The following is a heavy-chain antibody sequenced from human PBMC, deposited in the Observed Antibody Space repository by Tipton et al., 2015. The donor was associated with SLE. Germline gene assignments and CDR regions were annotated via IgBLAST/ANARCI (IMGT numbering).Heavy chain of an antibody. CDR1: GGSISSYY. J-gene: IGHJ4*02. D-gene: IGHD6-6*01. CDR2: IYSSGST. CDR3: ARERRGGQLGHFDY. V-gene: IGHV4-59*12. Sequence: TLSLTCTVSGGSISSYYWSWIRQPPGKGLEWIGYIYSSGSTNYNPSLKSRVTISVDTSKNKYSLKLSSVTAADTAVYYCARERRGGQLGHFDYWGQGTLVTVSS.